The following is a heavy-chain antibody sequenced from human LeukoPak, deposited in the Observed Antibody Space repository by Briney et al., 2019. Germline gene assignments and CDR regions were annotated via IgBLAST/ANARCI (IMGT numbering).Heavy chain of an antibody. CDR1: GFTFPDFG. V-gene: IGHV3-30*02. J-gene: IGHJ6*03. Sequence: GGSLRLSCVASGFTFPDFGMHWVRQAPGKGLEWVAFVRYDGSDTYYAGSVRGRFTISRDNSKNTLYLQMNSLRAEDTAVYYCAKSGSNSDYYFYYMDVWGKGTTVTVSS. D-gene: IGHD4-11*01. CDR2: VRYDGSDT. CDR3: AKSGSNSDYYFYYMDV.